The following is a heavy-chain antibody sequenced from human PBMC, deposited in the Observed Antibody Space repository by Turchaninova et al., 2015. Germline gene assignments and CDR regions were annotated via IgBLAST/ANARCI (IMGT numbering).Heavy chain of an antibody. Sequence: QLQLQESGPGLVKPSETLSFTCTFSGGSISSTPYYWGWIRQPPGKWREWIGAISDTGSTNYSSSLKSRVTISVDMSKTQLYRRLSAVTAADTAVDYCARGTMGHEHFDTWGQGTLVTVSS. V-gene: IGHV4-39*01. CDR1: GGSISSTPYY. J-gene: IGHJ4*02. CDR3: ARGTMGHEHFDT. D-gene: IGHD3-10*01. CDR2: ISDTGST.